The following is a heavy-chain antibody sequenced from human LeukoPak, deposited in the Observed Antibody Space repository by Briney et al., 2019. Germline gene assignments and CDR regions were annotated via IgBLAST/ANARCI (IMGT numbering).Heavy chain of an antibody. V-gene: IGHV3-21*01. Sequence: PGGSLRLSCAASGFTFRTYGMFWVRQAPGKGLEWVSSISSSSSYIYYADSVKGRFTISRGNAKNSLYLQMNSLRAEDTAVYYCARDFPNYGSGSSYYFDYWGQGTLVTVSS. J-gene: IGHJ4*02. CDR2: ISSSSSYI. CDR3: ARDFPNYGSGSSYYFDY. D-gene: IGHD3-10*01. CDR1: GFTFRTYG.